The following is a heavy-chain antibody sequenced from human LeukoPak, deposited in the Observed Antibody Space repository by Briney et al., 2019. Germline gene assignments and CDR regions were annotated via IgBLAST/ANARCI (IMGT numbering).Heavy chain of an antibody. Sequence: GGSLRLSCVASGLTYSNSAMTWVRQGPGKGLEWVSSISGETNNTYYSDSVKGRFTISRDNSKNTLYLQMNSLGAEDTAVYYCAKDRDTMSGTYYFDIDVWGKGTTVTISS. CDR1: GLTYSNSA. V-gene: IGHV3-23*01. D-gene: IGHD3-22*01. CDR3: AKDRDTMSGTYYFDIDV. CDR2: ISGETNNT. J-gene: IGHJ6*03.